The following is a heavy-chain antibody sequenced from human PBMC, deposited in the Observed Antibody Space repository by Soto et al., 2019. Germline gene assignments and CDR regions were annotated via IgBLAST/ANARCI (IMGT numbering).Heavy chain of an antibody. D-gene: IGHD1-1*01. J-gene: IGHJ4*02. CDR2: ISWNSGSI. CDR1: RFTFDNYA. CDR3: AKVFHWNRLGPFDY. V-gene: IGHV3-9*01. Sequence: EVQLVESGGGLVQPGRSLRLSCAASRFTFDNYAMHWVRQAPGKGLEWVSGISWNSGSIGYADSVKGRFTISRDNAKNSLYLQMNSLRAEDTALYYCAKVFHWNRLGPFDYWGQGTLVTVSS.